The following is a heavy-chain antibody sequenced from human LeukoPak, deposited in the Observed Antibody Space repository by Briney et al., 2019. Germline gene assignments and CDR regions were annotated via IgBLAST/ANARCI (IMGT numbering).Heavy chain of an antibody. CDR3: AKDLDYTTYGYYFDY. D-gene: IGHD4-11*01. V-gene: IGHV3-23*01. Sequence: AGSLTVSSTASGFTFSSYAMNWVRQAPGKGLEWVSGIGAGGTFTYYAASMRVRSTISSVNSRNTLYMRMTSLRADDTAVYYCAKDLDYTTYGYYFDYWGQGTLVTVSS. CDR2: IGAGGTFT. J-gene: IGHJ4*02. CDR1: GFTFSSYA.